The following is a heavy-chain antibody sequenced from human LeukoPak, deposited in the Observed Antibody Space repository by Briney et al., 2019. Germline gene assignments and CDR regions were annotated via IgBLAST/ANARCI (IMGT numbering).Heavy chain of an antibody. D-gene: IGHD2-2*01. CDR2: IIPIFGTA. Sequence: SVKVSCKASGYTFTGYYMHWVRQAPGQGLEWMGGIIPIFGTANYAQKFQGRVTITADESTSTAYMELSSLRSEDTAVYYCATSLRRGYCSSTSCYQLSFDPWGQGTLVTVSS. V-gene: IGHV1-69*13. CDR3: ATSLRRGYCSSTSCYQLSFDP. J-gene: IGHJ5*02. CDR1: GYTFTGYY.